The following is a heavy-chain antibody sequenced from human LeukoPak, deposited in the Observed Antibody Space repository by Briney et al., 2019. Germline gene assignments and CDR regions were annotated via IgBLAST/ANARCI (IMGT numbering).Heavy chain of an antibody. J-gene: IGHJ4*02. CDR2: IYSGGNT. CDR1: GFTFSSYA. D-gene: IGHD7-27*01. CDR3: ASTPMGTYYFDY. V-gene: IGHV3-23*03. Sequence: PGGSLRLSCAASGFTFSSYAMSWVRQAPGKGLDWVSVIYSGGNTYYADSVKGRFTISRDNSKNTLYLQMNSLSAEDTAIYYCASTPMGTYYFDYWGQGALVTVSS.